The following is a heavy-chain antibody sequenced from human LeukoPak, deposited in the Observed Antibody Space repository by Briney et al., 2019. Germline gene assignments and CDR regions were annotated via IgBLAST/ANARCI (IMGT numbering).Heavy chain of an antibody. Sequence: GGSLRLSCAASGFTFSSYAMSWVRQAPGKGLEWVSAISGSGGSTYYADSVKGRFTISRDNSKNTLYLQMNSLRAEDTAVYCCAKGQWLVRGSFDYWGQGTLVTVSS. CDR3: AKGQWLVRGSFDY. D-gene: IGHD6-19*01. J-gene: IGHJ4*02. CDR2: ISGSGGST. CDR1: GFTFSSYA. V-gene: IGHV3-23*01.